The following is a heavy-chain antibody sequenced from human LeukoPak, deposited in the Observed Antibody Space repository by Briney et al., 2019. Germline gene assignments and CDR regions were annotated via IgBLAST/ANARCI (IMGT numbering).Heavy chain of an antibody. V-gene: IGHV3-48*01. D-gene: IGHD2-21*02. CDR2: ISSSSTTI. CDR1: GFTFSSYT. Sequence: GGSLRLSCAASGFTFSSYTMNWVRQAPGKGLEWVSYISSSSTTIYYADSVKGRFTISRDNAKNSLYLQMNSLRAEDTAVYYCASPGTYCGGDCYQFDYWGQGTLVTVSS. CDR3: ASPGTYCGGDCYQFDY. J-gene: IGHJ4*02.